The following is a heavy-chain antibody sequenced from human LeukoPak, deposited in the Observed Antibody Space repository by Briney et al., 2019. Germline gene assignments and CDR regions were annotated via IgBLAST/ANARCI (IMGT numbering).Heavy chain of an antibody. CDR3: ARHLGESYDDWYHGMDV. J-gene: IGHJ6*02. CDR1: GYSFTSYW. Sequence: GESLKISCQGSGYSFTSYWIGWVRQMPGKGLGWMGIIYPSDSDTRKSPSFQGQVTISADKSISTAYLQWSSLKASDTAMYYCARHLGESYDDWYHGMDVWGQGTTVTVSS. D-gene: IGHD1-26*01. CDR2: IYPSDSDT. V-gene: IGHV5-51*01.